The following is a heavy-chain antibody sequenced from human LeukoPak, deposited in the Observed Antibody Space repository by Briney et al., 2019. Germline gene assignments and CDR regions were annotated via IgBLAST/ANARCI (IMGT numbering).Heavy chain of an antibody. CDR1: GFTFSSYG. V-gene: IGHV3-30*03. J-gene: IGHJ4*02. Sequence: GGSLRLSCAASGFTFSSYGMHWVRQAPGKGLEWVAVISYDRSNKYYADSVKGRFTISRDNAKNTLYLQMNSLRSEDTALYYCASEGYYLYSLDYWGQGTLVTVSS. CDR2: ISYDRSNK. CDR3: ASEGYYLYSLDY. D-gene: IGHD1-26*01.